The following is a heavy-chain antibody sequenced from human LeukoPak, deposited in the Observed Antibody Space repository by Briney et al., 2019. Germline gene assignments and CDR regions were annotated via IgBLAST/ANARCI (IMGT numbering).Heavy chain of an antibody. CDR1: GYTFTSYD. D-gene: IGHD2-2*01. CDR2: INPNDGNT. V-gene: IGHV1-8*01. CDR3: ARRSLGYCSSTSCRAPFDY. J-gene: IGHJ4*02. Sequence: GASVKVSCKASGYTFTSYDINWVRQATGQGLEWMGWINPNDGNTGYAQKFQGRVTMTRNTSISTAYMELSSLRSEDTAAYYCARRSLGYCSSTSCRAPFDYWGQGTLVTVSS.